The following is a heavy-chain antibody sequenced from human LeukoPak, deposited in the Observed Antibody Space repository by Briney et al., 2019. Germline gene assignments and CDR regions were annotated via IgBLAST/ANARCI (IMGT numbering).Heavy chain of an antibody. J-gene: IGHJ6*03. Sequence: PSETLSLTCTVSGGSISSSSYYWGWIRQPPGKGLEWIGSIYYSGSTYYNPSLKSRVTISVDTSKNQFSLKLSSVTAADTAVYYCARARGYYDSSGYYSSYYYMDVWGKGTTVTVSS. D-gene: IGHD3-22*01. CDR1: GGSISSSSYY. V-gene: IGHV4-39*07. CDR3: ARARGYYDSSGYYSSYYYMDV. CDR2: IYYSGST.